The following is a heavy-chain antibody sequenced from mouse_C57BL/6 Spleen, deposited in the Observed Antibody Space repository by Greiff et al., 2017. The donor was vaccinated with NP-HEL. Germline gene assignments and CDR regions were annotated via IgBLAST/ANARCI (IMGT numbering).Heavy chain of an antibody. CDR1: GYAFSSSW. V-gene: IGHV1-82*01. CDR2: IYPGDGDT. J-gene: IGHJ4*01. Sequence: QVQLKESGPELVKPGASVKISCKASGYAFSSSWMNWVKQRPGKGLEWIGRIYPGDGDTNYNGKFKGKATLTADKSSSTAYMQLSSLTSEDSAVYFCATLITTVVAMDYYAMDYWGQGTSVTVSS. CDR3: ATLITTVVAMDYYAMDY. D-gene: IGHD1-1*01.